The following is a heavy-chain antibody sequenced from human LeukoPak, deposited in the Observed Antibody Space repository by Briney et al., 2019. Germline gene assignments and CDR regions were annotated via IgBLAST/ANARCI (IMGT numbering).Heavy chain of an antibody. CDR2: ISVCSSPDTI. D-gene: IGHD3-22*01. CDR1: GFDLCTYS. CDR3: ARTKVHYDRGGLYR. Sequence: GESLRLSCVVSGFDLCTYSMNWVRQAPGKGLEWISYISVCSSPDTIYYADSAKGRFTISRDNAKNSLYLQMNRLRVEDTAVYYCARTKVHYDRGGLYRWGQGALVTVSS. J-gene: IGHJ5*02. V-gene: IGHV3-48*01.